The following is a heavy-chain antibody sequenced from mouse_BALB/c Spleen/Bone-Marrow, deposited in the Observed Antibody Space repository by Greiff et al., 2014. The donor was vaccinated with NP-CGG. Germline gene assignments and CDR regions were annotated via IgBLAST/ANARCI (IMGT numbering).Heavy chain of an antibody. J-gene: IGHJ4*01. CDR3: ASATTATFYAMDY. Sequence: DVKLQESGAELVKPGASVKLSCTVSGFNIRDTYMHWVKQRPEQGLEWNGRIDPANGNTKYDPKFQGKATITADTSSNTAYLQLSNLTSEDTAVYYCASATTATFYAMDYWGQGTSVTVSS. V-gene: IGHV14-3*02. D-gene: IGHD1-2*01. CDR2: IDPANGNT. CDR1: GFNIRDTY.